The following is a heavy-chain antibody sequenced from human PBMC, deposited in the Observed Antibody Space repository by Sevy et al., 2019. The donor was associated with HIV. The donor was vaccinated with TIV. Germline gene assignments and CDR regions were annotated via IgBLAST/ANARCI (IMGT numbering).Heavy chain of an antibody. CDR1: GFTFSAYW. D-gene: IGHD3-16*01. CDR3: AQETVGRFDS. J-gene: IGHJ4*02. Sequence: GGSLRLSCAASGFTFSAYWMNWVRQAPGKGGEWVANIKSDGSDKHYVDSVEGRFTIPRDNAKNSLYLQMNSRGVEDTAVYYCAQETVGRFDSWGQGTLVTVSS. CDR2: IKSDGSDK. V-gene: IGHV3-7*01.